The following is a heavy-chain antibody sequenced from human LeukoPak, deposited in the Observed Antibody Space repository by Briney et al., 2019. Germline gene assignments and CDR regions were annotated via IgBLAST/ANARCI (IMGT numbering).Heavy chain of an antibody. Sequence: PSETLSLTRSVSAGSIYSHYWSWIRQPPGQGLEWIGYVFFKVSANFNPSLRSQSTISIDTSKTQFSLRLTSVNAAKPPLYTCARHNRDQPLYWFDPWGQGTLVTVSS. D-gene: IGHD1-14*01. J-gene: IGHJ5*02. V-gene: IGHV4-59*08. CDR3: ARHNRDQPLYWFDP. CDR1: AGSIYSHY. CDR2: VFFKVSA.